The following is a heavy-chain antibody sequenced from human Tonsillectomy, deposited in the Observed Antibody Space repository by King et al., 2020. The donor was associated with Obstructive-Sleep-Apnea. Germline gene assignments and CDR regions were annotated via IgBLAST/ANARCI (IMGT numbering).Heavy chain of an antibody. CDR2: IYYSGKI. J-gene: IGHJ4*02. Sequence: QLQESGPGLVKPSETLSLTCTVSGGSISCYYWSWIRQPPGKGLEWIGHIYYSGKINYNPSLESRVTISVDTSKNQFSLKLSSVTAADTAVYYCAREISGDEGGYFDYWGQGTLVTVSS. CDR1: GGSISCYY. D-gene: IGHD7-27*01. V-gene: IGHV4-59*01. CDR3: AREISGDEGGYFDY.